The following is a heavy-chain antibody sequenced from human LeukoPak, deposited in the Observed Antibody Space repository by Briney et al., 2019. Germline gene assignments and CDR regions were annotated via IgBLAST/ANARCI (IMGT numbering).Heavy chain of an antibody. CDR1: GGSITSNRYF. CDR2: IYYSGST. J-gene: IGHJ6*03. V-gene: IGHV4-39*01. Sequence: SETLSLTCTVSGGSITSNRYFWGWVRPPPGKGLEWIGSIYYSGSTYYNPSLKSRVTISVDTSKNQFSLKLSSVTAADTAVYYCARHKDTMVRGVIIPYYYMDVWGKGSTVTISS. CDR3: ARHKDTMVRGVIIPYYYMDV. D-gene: IGHD3-10*01.